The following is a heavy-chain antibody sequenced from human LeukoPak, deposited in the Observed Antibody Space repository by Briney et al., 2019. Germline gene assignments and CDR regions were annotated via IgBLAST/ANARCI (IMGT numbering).Heavy chain of an antibody. CDR1: GFTFSSYA. V-gene: IGHV3-23*01. CDR2: ISGSGGST. CDR3: AKDTPYYSSSWYYFDY. J-gene: IGHJ4*02. D-gene: IGHD6-13*01. Sequence: GGSLRLSCAASGFTFSSYAMSWVRQAPGKGLEWVSAISGSGGSTYYADSVKGLFTISRDNSKNTLYLQMNSLRAEDTAVYYCAKDTPYYSSSWYYFDYWGQGTLVTVSS.